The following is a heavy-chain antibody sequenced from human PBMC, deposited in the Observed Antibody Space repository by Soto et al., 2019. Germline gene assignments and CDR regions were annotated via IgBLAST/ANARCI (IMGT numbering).Heavy chain of an antibody. Sequence: GGPPRLSCGAAGYEFGSYAVRWVRQNPGKGLEWVSAISTSGGNTYYADSVKGRFIISRDNSKNMLYLEMNSLTAEDTALYYCARRAYYFDGTGSHGFDVWGQGTRVTVSS. V-gene: IGHV3-23*01. CDR3: ARRAYYFDGTGSHGFDV. CDR2: ISTSGGNT. CDR1: GYEFGSYA. J-gene: IGHJ3*01. D-gene: IGHD3-22*01.